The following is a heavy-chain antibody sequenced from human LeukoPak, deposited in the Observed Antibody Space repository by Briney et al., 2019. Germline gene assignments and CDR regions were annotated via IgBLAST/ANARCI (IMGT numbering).Heavy chain of an antibody. CDR1: GGTFSSYA. Sequence: ASVKVSCKASGGTFSSYAISWVRQAPGQGLEWMGGIIPIFGTANYAQKFQGRVTVTADKSASTAYMELSSLRSEDTALYYCAKVGDSSGYYYIDYWGQGTLVTVSS. V-gene: IGHV1-69*06. CDR3: AKVGDSSGYYYIDY. D-gene: IGHD3-22*01. CDR2: IIPIFGTA. J-gene: IGHJ4*02.